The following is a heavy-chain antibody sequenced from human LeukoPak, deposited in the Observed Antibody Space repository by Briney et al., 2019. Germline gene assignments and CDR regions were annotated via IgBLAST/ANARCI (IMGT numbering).Heavy chain of an antibody. CDR2: MNPNSGNT. J-gene: IGHJ5*02. CDR1: GYTFTSYD. Sequence: ASVKVSCKASGYTFTSYDINWVRQATGQGLEWMGWMNPNSGNTGYAQKFQGRVTMTRDTSISTAYMELSSLRSEDTAVYYCARGGVEKYSSGWYWFDPWGQGTLVTVSS. V-gene: IGHV1-8*01. D-gene: IGHD6-19*01. CDR3: ARGGVEKYSSGWYWFDP.